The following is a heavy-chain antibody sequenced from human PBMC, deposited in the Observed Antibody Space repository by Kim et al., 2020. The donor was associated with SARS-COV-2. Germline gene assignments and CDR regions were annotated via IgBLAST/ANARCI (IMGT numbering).Heavy chain of an antibody. D-gene: IGHD3-10*01. CDR1: GFTFSSYW. CDR3: VRGRITNDLGWFEP. CDR2: INTVGSST. J-gene: IGHJ5*02. Sequence: GGSLRLSCAASGFTFSSYWMHWVRQAPGKGPVCVSHINTVGSSTNYADSVKGRFTISKDNAKNTLFLQRNSLTAEDTAVYYCVRGRITNDLGWFEPWGQGALVTVSS. V-gene: IGHV3-74*01.